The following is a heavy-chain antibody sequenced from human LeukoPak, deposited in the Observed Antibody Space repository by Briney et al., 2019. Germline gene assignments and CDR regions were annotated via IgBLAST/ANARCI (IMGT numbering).Heavy chain of an antibody. D-gene: IGHD2-15*01. CDR2: IWYGGNNK. V-gene: IGHV3-33*01. CDR1: GFTFSNYG. CDR3: ARAVDGGDY. Sequence: GRSLRLSCAASGFTFSNYGMHWVRQAPGKGLEWVAVIWYGGNNKYYADSVKGRFTISRDKTTLYLQMSSLRVEDTAVYYCARAVDGGDYWGQGTLVTVSS. J-gene: IGHJ4*02.